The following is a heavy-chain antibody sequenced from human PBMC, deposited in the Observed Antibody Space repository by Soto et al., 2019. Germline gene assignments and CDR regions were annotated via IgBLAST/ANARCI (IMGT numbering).Heavy chain of an antibody. CDR1: GFTFSSYG. CDR3: AKDIADCSGGSCYFPQTPEP. D-gene: IGHD2-15*01. V-gene: IGHV3-30*18. Sequence: GGSLRLSCAASGFTFSSYGMHWVRQAPGKGLEWVAVISYDGSNKYYADSVKGRFTISRDNSKNTLYLQMNSLRAEDTAVYYCAKDIADCSGGSCYFPQTPEPWGQGTLVTVSS. CDR2: ISYDGSNK. J-gene: IGHJ5*02.